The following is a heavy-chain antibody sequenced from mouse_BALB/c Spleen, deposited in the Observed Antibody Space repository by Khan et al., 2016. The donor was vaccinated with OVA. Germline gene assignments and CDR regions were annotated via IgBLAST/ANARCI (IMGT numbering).Heavy chain of an antibody. D-gene: IGHD1-1*02. V-gene: IGHV5-4*02. Sequence: EVQLQESGGGLVKPGGSLKLSCAASGFTFSDYYMYWVRQSPEKRLEWVATISDGGTSTYYPDSVKGRFTISRDNAKNSLYLQMSSLKSDDTAIFFCVRAGYGAFAYWGQGTLVTVSA. CDR2: ISDGGTST. CDR1: GFTFSDYY. CDR3: VRAGYGAFAY. J-gene: IGHJ3*01.